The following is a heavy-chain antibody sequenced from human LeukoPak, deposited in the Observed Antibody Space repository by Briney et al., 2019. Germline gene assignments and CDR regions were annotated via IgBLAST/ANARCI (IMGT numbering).Heavy chain of an antibody. V-gene: IGHV3-74*01. CDR3: ARGRSTNFLDV. J-gene: IGHJ6*02. D-gene: IGHD2-2*01. CDR2: IIGDGSGT. Sequence: GGSLRLSCAASGFTFSDYWIHWVRQGPGRGLVWVSRIIGDGSGTNYADSVKGRFTISRDNAKNTLYLQMNSLRAEDTAVYYCARGRSTNFLDVWGQGTTVTVSS. CDR1: GFTFSDYW.